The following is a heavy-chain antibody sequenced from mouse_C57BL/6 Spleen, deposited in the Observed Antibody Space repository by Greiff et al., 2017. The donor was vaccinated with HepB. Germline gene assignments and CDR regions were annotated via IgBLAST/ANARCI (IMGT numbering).Heavy chain of an antibody. V-gene: IGHV1-50*01. D-gene: IGHD2-1*01. CDR2: IDPSDSYT. Sequence: QVQLQQPGAELVKPGASVKLSCKASGYTFTSYWMQWVKQRPGQGLEWIGEIDPSDSYTNYNQKFKGKATLTVDTSSSTAYMQLSSLTSEDSAVYYCARDGNGNLSYWYFDVWGTGTTVTVSS. CDR1: GYTFTSYW. J-gene: IGHJ1*03. CDR3: ARDGNGNLSYWYFDV.